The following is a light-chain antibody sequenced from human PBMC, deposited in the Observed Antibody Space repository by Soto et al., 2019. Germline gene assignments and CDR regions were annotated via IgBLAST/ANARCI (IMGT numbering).Light chain of an antibody. CDR1: QSISSW. V-gene: IGKV1-5*03. CDR3: QQYSSYPYT. J-gene: IGKJ2*01. CDR2: KAS. Sequence: DIQMTQSPSTLSASVGDRVTITCRASQSISSWLAWYQQKPGKAPNLLIYKASSLQSGVPSRFSGSGSGTAFALTITSLQPDDLATYYCQQYSSYPYTFGQGTKLEIK.